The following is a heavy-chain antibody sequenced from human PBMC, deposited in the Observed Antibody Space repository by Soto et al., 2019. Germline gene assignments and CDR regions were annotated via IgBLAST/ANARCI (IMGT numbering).Heavy chain of an antibody. D-gene: IGHD1-26*01. CDR1: GASISNGYYS. CDR2: IHSGGTT. Sequence: QVQLQEPGPRLVEPSHTLSLTCTVSGASISNGYYSWSWIRQSPGTGLEWIGHIHSGGTTYSNPSLKSRLTISVDMSKNQFSLKLSSLTAADTAVYYWARVPSGDKVDYWGQGTLVTVSS. V-gene: IGHV4-30-4*01. CDR3: ARVPSGDKVDY. J-gene: IGHJ4*02.